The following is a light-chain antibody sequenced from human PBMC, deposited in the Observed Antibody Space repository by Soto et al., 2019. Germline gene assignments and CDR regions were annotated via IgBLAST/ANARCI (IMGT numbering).Light chain of an antibody. V-gene: IGKV3-11*01. CDR1: QSVSSH. CDR3: QPGRNWPLT. CDR2: DAS. J-gene: IGKJ5*01. Sequence: IVLSKSTATLSLSAGEGTTVSCRASQSVSSHLAWYQQKRGQAPRLLIYDASSRASGIPARFSGSGSGTDFTLTISYLAADLLTLYYCQPGRNWPLTFGRGTRLEIK.